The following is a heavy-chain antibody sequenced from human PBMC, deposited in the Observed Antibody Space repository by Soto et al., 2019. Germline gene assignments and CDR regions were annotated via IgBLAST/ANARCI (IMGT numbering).Heavy chain of an antibody. CDR2: IYYSGST. Sequence: QVQLQESGPGLVKPSQTLSLTCTVSGGSISSGDYYWSWIRQPPGKGLEWIGYIYYSGSTYYNPSLQSRVTIAVDTSKNQFSLKLSSVTAADTAVYSCARALPYYYGSGSYRDWGQGTLVIVAS. CDR1: GGSISSGDYY. V-gene: IGHV4-30-4*01. J-gene: IGHJ4*02. CDR3: ARALPYYYGSGSYRD. D-gene: IGHD3-10*01.